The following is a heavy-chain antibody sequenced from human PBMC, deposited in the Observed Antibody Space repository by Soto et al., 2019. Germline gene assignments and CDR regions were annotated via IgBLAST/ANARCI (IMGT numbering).Heavy chain of an antibody. CDR1: GGSITDYS. CDR3: VASLAASGLNWLDP. V-gene: IGHV4-4*07. D-gene: IGHD6-13*01. J-gene: IGHJ5*02. CDR2: IFSSGST. Sequence: SETLSLTCTVSGGSITDYSWVWIRQPAGKGLEWIGRIFSSGSTNYNPSLKGRITMSLDTSKNQFSLKLNSATAADTAVYYCVASLAASGLNWLDPWGRGTLVTVS.